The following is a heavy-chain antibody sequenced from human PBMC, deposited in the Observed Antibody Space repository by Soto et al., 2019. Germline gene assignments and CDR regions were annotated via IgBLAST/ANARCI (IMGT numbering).Heavy chain of an antibody. Sequence: QITLKESGPTLVKPTQTLTLTCTFSGFSLSSTRMAVGWIRQPPGKALEWLALIYWDDDKRYSPFLKSRLTISQDSSKNQVVRTMSNMDPVDTARYYCAHIVVGGLGYYFDYWGQGTLVTVSS. CDR2: IYWDDDK. V-gene: IGHV2-5*02. CDR1: GFSLSSTRMA. J-gene: IGHJ4*02. D-gene: IGHD6-19*01. CDR3: AHIVVGGLGYYFDY.